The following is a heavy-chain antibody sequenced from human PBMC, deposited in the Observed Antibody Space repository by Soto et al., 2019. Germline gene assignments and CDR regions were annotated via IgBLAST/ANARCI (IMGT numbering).Heavy chain of an antibody. V-gene: IGHV2-5*02. D-gene: IGHD1-7*01. CDR3: ARAKLLGHGFHN. CDR2: FYWDDDK. CDR1: GFSLSTSGVG. Sequence: QITLKESGPTLVKPTQTLTLTCTFSGFSLSTSGVGVGWIRQPPGKALEWLALFYWDDDKRYSPSLKSRLTITKDTSKNQVVLTMTNMDPVDTATYYCARAKLLGHGFHNWGQGTLVTVSS. J-gene: IGHJ1*01.